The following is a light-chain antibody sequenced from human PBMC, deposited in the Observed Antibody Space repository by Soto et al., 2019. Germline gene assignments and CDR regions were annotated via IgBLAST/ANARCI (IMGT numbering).Light chain of an antibody. CDR2: GTS. J-gene: IGKJ4*01. CDR3: QQGYSPLLT. V-gene: IGKV1-39*01. CDR1: QSISKY. Sequence: DIQMTQSPSSLSASVGDRVTLTCRASQSISKYLNWYQVKSGKGPKLLIYGTSTLQSGVPSRFSGCGSGTHFTLTISNLQPEDFAVYYCQQGYSPLLTFGGGTRVEIK.